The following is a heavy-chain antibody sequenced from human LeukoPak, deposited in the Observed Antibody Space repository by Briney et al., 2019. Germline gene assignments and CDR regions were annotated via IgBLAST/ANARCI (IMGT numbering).Heavy chain of an antibody. CDR1: GFTFSDYA. V-gene: IGHV3-23*01. D-gene: IGHD1-14*01. CDR3: ASRPRADIGPLDF. CDR2: ISGSGSRT. Sequence: GGSLRLSCAASGFTFSDYAMTWARQAPGKGLEWVSSISGSGSRTYYTESVTGRFTISRDNSKNTLYLQMNSLRADETAIYYCASRPRADIGPLDFWGQGTLVTVSS. J-gene: IGHJ4*02.